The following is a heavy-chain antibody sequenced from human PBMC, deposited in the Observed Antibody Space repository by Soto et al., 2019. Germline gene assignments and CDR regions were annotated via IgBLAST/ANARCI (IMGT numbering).Heavy chain of an antibody. Sequence: PGESLKISCAASGFTFITYAMSWVRQAPGKGLEWVSAISGSGGSTYYADSVKGRFTISRDNSKNTLYLQINSLRAEDTAIYYCAKESCRTLSGPDWGQGTPVTVYS. V-gene: IGHV3-23*01. D-gene: IGHD1-1*01. CDR3: AKESCRTLSGPD. CDR2: ISGSGGST. J-gene: IGHJ4*02. CDR1: GFTFITYA.